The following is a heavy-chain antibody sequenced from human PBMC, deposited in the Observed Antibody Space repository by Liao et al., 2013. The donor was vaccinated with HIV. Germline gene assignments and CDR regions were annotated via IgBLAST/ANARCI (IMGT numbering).Heavy chain of an antibody. CDR2: TLLRGST. CDR3: AREADYGHFDY. CDR1: GGSMSTYY. J-gene: IGHJ4*02. V-gene: IGHV4-4*07. D-gene: IGHD4-17*01. Sequence: QVQLLESGPGLVKPWETLSLTCNVSGGSMSTYYWSWIRQSPEKGLEWIGRTLLRGSTSYNPSFTRRVTMSVDSSKNQLSLRMDSLTAADTAVYFCAREADYGHFDYWGQGTVVTVSS.